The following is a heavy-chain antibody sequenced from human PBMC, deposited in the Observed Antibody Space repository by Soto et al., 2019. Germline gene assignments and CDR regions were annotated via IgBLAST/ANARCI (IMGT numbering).Heavy chain of an antibody. J-gene: IGHJ5*02. D-gene: IGHD6-13*01. Sequence: PGGSLRLSCAACGFRFSSYGMHWVRQAPGKGLEWVAVIWYDGSNKYYADSVKGRFTISRDNSKNTLYLQMNSLRAEDTAVYYCARDRGSSSNLDPWGQGTLVTVSS. CDR2: IWYDGSNK. V-gene: IGHV3-33*01. CDR1: GFRFSSYG. CDR3: ARDRGSSSNLDP.